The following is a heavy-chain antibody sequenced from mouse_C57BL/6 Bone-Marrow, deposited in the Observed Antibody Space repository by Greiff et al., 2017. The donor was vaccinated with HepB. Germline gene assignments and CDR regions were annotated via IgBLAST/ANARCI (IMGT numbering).Heavy chain of an antibody. CDR3: ARSPYYGNHYFAMDY. V-gene: IGHV1-55*01. CDR1: GYTFTSYW. Sequence: VQLQQPGAELVKPGASVKMSCKASGYTFTSYWITWVKQRPGQGLEWIGDIYPGSGSTNYNEKFKSKATLTVDTSSSTAYMQLSSLTSEDSAVYYCARSPYYGNHYFAMDYWGQGTSVTVSS. J-gene: IGHJ4*01. D-gene: IGHD2-10*01. CDR2: IYPGSGST.